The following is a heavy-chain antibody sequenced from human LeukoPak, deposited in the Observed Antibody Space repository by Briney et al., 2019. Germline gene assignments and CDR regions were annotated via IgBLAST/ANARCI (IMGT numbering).Heavy chain of an antibody. CDR1: SGSLSVTGID. CDR3: VRVDSMGPYNWFDP. V-gene: IGHV4-39*07. CDR2: IYYTGTT. Sequence: SETLSLTCTVSSGSLSVTGIDWGWVRQPPGKGLEYLGKIYYTGTTSYNPSLKSRVTISIDTSKNQFSLNLNSVTAADTAFYYWVRVDSMGPYNWFDPWGQGTLVTVSS. J-gene: IGHJ5*02. D-gene: IGHD3-22*01.